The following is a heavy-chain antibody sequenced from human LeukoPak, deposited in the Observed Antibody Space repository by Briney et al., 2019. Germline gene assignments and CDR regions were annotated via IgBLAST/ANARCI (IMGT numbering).Heavy chain of an antibody. CDR2: IYYSGST. Sequence: PSETLSLTCTVSGGSISSSSYYWGWIRQPPGKGLEWIGSIYYSGSTNYNPSLKSRVTISVDTSKNQFSLKLSSVTAADTAVYYCARHGSGEEHYYDSSGFDYWGQGTLVTVSS. CDR3: ARHGSGEEHYYDSSGFDY. D-gene: IGHD3-22*01. J-gene: IGHJ4*02. V-gene: IGHV4-39*01. CDR1: GGSISSSSYY.